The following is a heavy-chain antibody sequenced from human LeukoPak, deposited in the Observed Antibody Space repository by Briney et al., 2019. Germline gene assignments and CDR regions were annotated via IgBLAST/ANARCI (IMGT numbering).Heavy chain of an antibody. CDR3: ARGAYGFGY. J-gene: IGHJ4*02. V-gene: IGHV4-39*07. CDR1: GGSISSSSYY. CDR2: IYYSGST. D-gene: IGHD3-10*01. Sequence: PSETLSLTCTVSGGSISSSSYYWGWIRQPPGKGLEWIGSIYYSGSTYYNPSLKSRVTMSVDTSKNQFSLKLSSVTAADTAVYYCARGAYGFGYWGQGTLVTVSS.